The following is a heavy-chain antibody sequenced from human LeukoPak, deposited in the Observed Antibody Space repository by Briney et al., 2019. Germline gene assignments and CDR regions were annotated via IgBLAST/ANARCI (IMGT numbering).Heavy chain of an antibody. D-gene: IGHD6-19*01. CDR2: MNSDGSST. Sequence: GGSLRLSCVASGFTFSNYWMHWVRQAPGEGLVWVSRMNSDGSSTSYADSVKGRFTISRDNAKNTLYMQMNNLRSEDTAVYYCARVDGSGWYGDVMYAFDIWGQGTMVTVSS. CDR3: ARVDGSGWYGDVMYAFDI. V-gene: IGHV3-74*01. CDR1: GFTFSNYW. J-gene: IGHJ3*02.